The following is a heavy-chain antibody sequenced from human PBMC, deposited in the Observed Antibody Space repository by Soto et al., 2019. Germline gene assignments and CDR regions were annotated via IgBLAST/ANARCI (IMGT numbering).Heavy chain of an antibody. CDR2: SSNRDRST. CDR1: GFIFSDYY. CDR3: ARAWKIHKYGVISISKGLAV. D-gene: IGHD3-3*01. Sequence: GGSLRLSCAASGFIFSDYYMTWIRQAPGKGLEWLSCSSNRDRSTYYADSVKDRFVVSKDNAKNLVYLQMNSLRAEDTAVYFCARAWKIHKYGVISISKGLAVWGQGTTVTFSS. V-gene: IGHV3-11*01. J-gene: IGHJ6*02.